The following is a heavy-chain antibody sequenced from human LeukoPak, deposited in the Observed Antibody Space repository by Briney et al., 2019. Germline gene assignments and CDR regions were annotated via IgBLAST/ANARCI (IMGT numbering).Heavy chain of an antibody. CDR2: IKNQTEGGTT. D-gene: IGHD2-21*01. CDR1: GFNFSSAW. J-gene: IGHJ4*02. CDR3: TTRKSI. V-gene: IGHV3-15*05. Sequence: PGGSLRLSCAASGFNFSSAWMTWVRQAPGKGLEWVGRIKNQTEGGTTDYAAPVKGRFTISRDDSANMLYLQMNSLKIEDTAVYYCTTRKSIWGQGTLVTVSS.